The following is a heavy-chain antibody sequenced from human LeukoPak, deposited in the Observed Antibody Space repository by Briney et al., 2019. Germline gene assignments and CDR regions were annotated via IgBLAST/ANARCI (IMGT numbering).Heavy chain of an antibody. CDR2: ISGSGSTI. D-gene: IGHD6-13*01. J-gene: IGHJ3*02. Sequence: PGGSLRLSCAASGFTFSSYEMNWVRQAPGKGLEWVSYISGSGSTIYYADSVKGRFTISRDNAKNSLYLQMNSLRAEDTAVYYCARATAAASGAFDIWGQGTMVTVSS. V-gene: IGHV3-48*03. CDR1: GFTFSSYE. CDR3: ARATAAASGAFDI.